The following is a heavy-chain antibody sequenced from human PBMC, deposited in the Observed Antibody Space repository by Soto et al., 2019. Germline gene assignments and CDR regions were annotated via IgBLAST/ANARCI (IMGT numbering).Heavy chain of an antibody. CDR1: GDSISSYY. CDR2: LYYGRST. Sequence: QVQLQESGPGLVKPSETLSLTCAVSGDSISSYYCMWIRQPPGKGLESIGYLYYGRSTNYNPSLKSRVPLSVDTSTNQCSLTLSSMTAADTAVYYCALRSMAVVPEYWGQGTLVTVSS. J-gene: IGHJ4*02. V-gene: IGHV4-59*01. CDR3: ALRSMAVVPEY. D-gene: IGHD3-22*01.